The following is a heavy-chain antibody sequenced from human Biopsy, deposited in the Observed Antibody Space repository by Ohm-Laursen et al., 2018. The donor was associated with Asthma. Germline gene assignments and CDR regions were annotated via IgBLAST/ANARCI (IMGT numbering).Heavy chain of an antibody. Sequence: SQTLSLTCTVSGDSISSYHWSWIRQPPGKGLEWIGYVFCGGATNYNPSLKSRVTISVDTSKNQFFLRLSSVTAADTAVYYCARGVVYGGDSYAEYFQHWGQGTLSPSPQ. CDR1: GDSISSYH. J-gene: IGHJ1*01. CDR3: ARGVVYGGDSYAEYFQH. D-gene: IGHD4-23*01. CDR2: VFCGGAT. V-gene: IGHV4-59*01.